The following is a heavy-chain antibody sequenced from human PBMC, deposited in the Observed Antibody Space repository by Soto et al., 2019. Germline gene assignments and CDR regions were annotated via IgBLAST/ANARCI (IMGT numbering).Heavy chain of an antibody. V-gene: IGHV1-2*02. CDR1: GYTFTGYY. Sequence: ASVKVSCKASGYTFTGYYMHWVRQAPGQGLEWMGWINPNSGGTNYAQKFQGRVTMTRDTSISTAYMELSRLRSDDTAVYYCARESAGGWYYYYYGMDVWGQGTTVTVSS. J-gene: IGHJ6*02. D-gene: IGHD6-19*01. CDR3: ARESAGGWYYYYYGMDV. CDR2: INPNSGGT.